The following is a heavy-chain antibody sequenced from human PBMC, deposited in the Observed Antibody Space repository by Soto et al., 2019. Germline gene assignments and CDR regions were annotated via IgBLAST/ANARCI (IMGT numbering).Heavy chain of an antibody. Sequence: GGSLRLSCAASGFPFDDYTMHWVRQAPGKGLEWVSLISWDGGSTYYADSVKGRFTISRDNSKNSLYLQMNSLRTEDTALYYCMIAARPRHPYYYYGMDVWGQGTTVTVSS. CDR2: ISWDGGST. V-gene: IGHV3-43*01. D-gene: IGHD6-6*01. CDR3: MIAARPRHPYYYYGMDV. J-gene: IGHJ6*02. CDR1: GFPFDDYT.